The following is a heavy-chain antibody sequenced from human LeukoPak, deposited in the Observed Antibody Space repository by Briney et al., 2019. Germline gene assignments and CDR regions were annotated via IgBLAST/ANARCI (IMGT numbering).Heavy chain of an antibody. CDR1: GGSISSYY. D-gene: IGHD3-10*01. CDR3: ARGRLWGSGSPLDY. CDR2: IYYSGST. Sequence: SETLSLTCTVSGGSISSYYWSWIRQPPGKGLEWIGYIYYSGSTNYNPSLKSRVTISVDTSKNQLSLKLTSVTAADTAVYYCARGRLWGSGSPLDYWGQGTLVTVSS. J-gene: IGHJ4*02. V-gene: IGHV4-59*12.